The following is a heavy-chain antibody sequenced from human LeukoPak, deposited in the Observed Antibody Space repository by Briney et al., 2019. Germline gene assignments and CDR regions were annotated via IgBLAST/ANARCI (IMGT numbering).Heavy chain of an antibody. Sequence: QTGGSLRLSCAASGFTFSSFSMHWVRQAPGKGLEWVAVISYDGTNKYYADSVKGRFTISRDNSKNTLYLQMNSLRPEDTAVYYCAKDISLHWGQGTLVTVSS. V-gene: IGHV3-30-3*01. CDR1: GFTFSSFS. CDR2: ISYDGTNK. J-gene: IGHJ4*02. CDR3: AKDISLH.